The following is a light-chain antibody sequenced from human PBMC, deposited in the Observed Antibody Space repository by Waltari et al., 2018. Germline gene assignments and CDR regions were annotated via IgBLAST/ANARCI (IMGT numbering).Light chain of an antibody. CDR1: SSDIGRYNL. CDR2: EGS. CDR3: CSVVGNQNLM. J-gene: IGLJ3*02. Sequence: QSALTQPASVSGSPGQSITISCTGSSSDIGRYNLVSWYRHHPDKAPKLIIYEGSQRPPGISDRFSGSKSGNRASLTISGLQAEDEGDYYCCSVVGNQNLMFGGGTKLTVL. V-gene: IGLV2-23*01.